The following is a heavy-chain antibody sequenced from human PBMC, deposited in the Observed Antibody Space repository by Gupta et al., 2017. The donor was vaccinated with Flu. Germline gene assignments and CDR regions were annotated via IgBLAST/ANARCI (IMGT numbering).Heavy chain of an antibody. CDR1: GGSFSGYY. J-gene: IGHJ4*02. CDR2: INHSGST. V-gene: IGHV4-34*01. D-gene: IGHD1-26*01. CDR3: ARVKIKSRVGATYFDY. Sequence: QVQLQQWGAGLLKPSETLSLTCAVYGGSFSGYYWSWIRQPPGKGLEWIGEINHSGSTNYNPSPKSRVTISVDTSKNQFSLKLSSVTAADTAVYYCARVKIKSRVGATYFDYWGQGTLVTVSS.